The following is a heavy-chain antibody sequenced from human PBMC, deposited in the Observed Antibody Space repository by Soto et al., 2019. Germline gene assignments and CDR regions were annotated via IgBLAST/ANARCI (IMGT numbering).Heavy chain of an antibody. J-gene: IGHJ4*02. V-gene: IGHV4-4*02. D-gene: IGHD1-7*01. CDR2: LYRTGST. CDR1: GGSFTSNNW. CDR3: ASRDPGTSVDY. Sequence: SETLSLTCAVSGGSFTSNNWWTWVRQPPGQGLEWSGELYRTGSTNYNPSLQSRVTISLDKSENQFSLKVTSLTAADTAVYYCASRDPGTSVDYWGQGTLVTVSS.